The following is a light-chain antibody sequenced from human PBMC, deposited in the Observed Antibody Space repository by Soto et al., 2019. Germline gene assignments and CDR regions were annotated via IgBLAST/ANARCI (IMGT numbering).Light chain of an antibody. CDR1: QDISNY. CDR3: QQYDNLPPALT. J-gene: IGKJ4*01. V-gene: IGKV1-33*01. CDR2: DAS. Sequence: DIQMTQSPSSLSASVGDRVTITCQASQDISNYLNWYQQKPGKAPKLLIYDASNLETGVPSRFSGSGSGTDFTFTISSLQPEDIATYYCQQYDNLPPALTFGGGTKVELK.